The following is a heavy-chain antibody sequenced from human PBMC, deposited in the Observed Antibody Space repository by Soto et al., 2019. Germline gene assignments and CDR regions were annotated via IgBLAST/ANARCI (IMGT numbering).Heavy chain of an antibody. D-gene: IGHD2-15*01. CDR2: INPNSGGT. Sequence: ASVKVSCKASGYTFTGYYMHWVRQAPGQGLEWMGWINPNSGGTNYAQKFQGRVTMTRDTSISTAYMELSRLRSDDTAVYYCARIVVVAATPAWHYYGMDVWGQGTTVTVSS. CDR1: GYTFTGYY. J-gene: IGHJ6*02. CDR3: ARIVVVAATPAWHYYGMDV. V-gene: IGHV1-2*02.